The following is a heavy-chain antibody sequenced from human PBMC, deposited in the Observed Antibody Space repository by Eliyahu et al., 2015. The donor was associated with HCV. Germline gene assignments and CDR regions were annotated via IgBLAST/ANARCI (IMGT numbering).Heavy chain of an antibody. J-gene: IGHJ4*02. Sequence: EVQLLESGGGLVQPGGSLXXSCAASGFPFSXYAMXWVRQAPGKGLEWVSGISGSGGSAYYAXSVKGRFTISRDNSKNTLYLQMNNLRAEDTAVYYCAKDNRVRGVNSLAHDYWGQGTLVTVSS. CDR2: ISGSGGSA. CDR1: GFPFSXYA. CDR3: AKDNRVRGVNSLAHDY. V-gene: IGHV3-23*01. D-gene: IGHD3-10*01.